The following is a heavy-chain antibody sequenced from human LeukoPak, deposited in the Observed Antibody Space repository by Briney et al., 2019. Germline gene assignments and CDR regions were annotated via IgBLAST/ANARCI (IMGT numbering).Heavy chain of an antibody. Sequence: AAVKVSCKASGYTFTGYYMHWVRQAPGQGLEWMGWINPNSGGTNYAQKFQGRVTMTRDTSISTAYMELSRLRSDDTAVYYCATPTNYGDSDFDYWGQGTLVTVSS. CDR2: INPNSGGT. CDR3: ATPTNYGDSDFDY. J-gene: IGHJ4*02. CDR1: GYTFTGYY. V-gene: IGHV1-2*02. D-gene: IGHD4-17*01.